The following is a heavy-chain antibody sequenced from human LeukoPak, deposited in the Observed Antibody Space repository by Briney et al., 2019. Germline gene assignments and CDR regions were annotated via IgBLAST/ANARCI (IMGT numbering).Heavy chain of an antibody. CDR3: VIGVGWQPDY. CDR2: IYKIGTT. CDR1: GDSVTGYY. D-gene: IGHD2-15*01. J-gene: IGHJ4*02. V-gene: IGHV4-59*02. Sequence: SETLSLTCTVFGDSVTGYYLNWVRQPPGKGLEWIGHIYKIGTTNYNPSLKSRLTISADTSNNRFSLKLRSVTAADTAVYYCVIGVGWQPDYWGQGALVTVSS.